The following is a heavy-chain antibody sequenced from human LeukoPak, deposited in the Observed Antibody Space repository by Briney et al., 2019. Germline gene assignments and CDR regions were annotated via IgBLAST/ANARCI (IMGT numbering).Heavy chain of an antibody. D-gene: IGHD3-10*01. CDR2: ISNSGST. V-gene: IGHV4-59*08. CDR3: ARLDYYGSGGT. Sequence: SETLSLTCTVSGGSISSYYWSWIRQPPGKGLEWIGYISNSGSTNYNPSLKSRVTISVDTSKNQFSLKMSSVTAADTAVYYCARLDYYGSGGTWGQGTLVTVSS. J-gene: IGHJ5*02. CDR1: GGSISSYY.